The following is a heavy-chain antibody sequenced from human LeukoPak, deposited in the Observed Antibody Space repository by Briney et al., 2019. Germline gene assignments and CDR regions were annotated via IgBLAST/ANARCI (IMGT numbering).Heavy chain of an antibody. V-gene: IGHV1-18*04. J-gene: IGHJ6*02. CDR1: GYTFTGYY. Sequence: ASVKVSCKASGYTFTGYYMHWVRQAPGQGLEWMGWISAYNGNTNYAQKLQGRVTMTTDTSTGTAYMELRSLRSDDTAVYYCARDEGCSSTSCYTGGDYYYYYGMDVWGQGTTVTVSS. D-gene: IGHD2-2*02. CDR2: ISAYNGNT. CDR3: ARDEGCSSTSCYTGGDYYYYYGMDV.